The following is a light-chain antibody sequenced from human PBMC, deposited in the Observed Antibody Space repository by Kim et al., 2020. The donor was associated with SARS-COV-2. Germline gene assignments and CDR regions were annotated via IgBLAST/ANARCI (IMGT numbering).Light chain of an antibody. Sequence: SPGERTALSCRASRSVSSNYLAWNQQKPGQAPRLIIFGSSNRATGIPDRFSGSGSGTDFTLTIDRLEPEDFAVYFCQHYDSAVFTFGPGTKVDIK. CDR3: QHYDSAVFT. J-gene: IGKJ3*01. V-gene: IGKV3-20*01. CDR1: RSVSSNY. CDR2: GSS.